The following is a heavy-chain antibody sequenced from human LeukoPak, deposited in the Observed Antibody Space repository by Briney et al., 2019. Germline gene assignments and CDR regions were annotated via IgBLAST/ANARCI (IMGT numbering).Heavy chain of an antibody. V-gene: IGHV3-66*01. J-gene: IGHJ4*02. CDR2: IYSSGST. D-gene: IGHD4-23*01. CDR3: ARGGGNLSFDY. CDR1: GFIVSSSY. Sequence: PGRSLRLSCAASGFIVSSSYMSWVRQAPGKGLEWVSVIYSSGSTDYADSVKGRFTISRDNSKNTLSLQMNSLRAEDTAVYYCARGGGNLSFDYWGQGTLVTVSS.